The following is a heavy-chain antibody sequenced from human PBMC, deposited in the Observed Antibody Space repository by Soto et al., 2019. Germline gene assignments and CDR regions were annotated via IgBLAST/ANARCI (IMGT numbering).Heavy chain of an antibody. D-gene: IGHD3-10*01. CDR1: GYSFTSNW. CDR2: IDPSDSYT. J-gene: IGHJ6*02. CDR3: ARGEVPTYGMDV. Sequence: PRESLKISCRASGYSFTSNWISGVRQMPGKGLEWMGRIDPSDSYTNYSPSFQGHVTISADKSISTAYLQWSSLKASDTAMYYCARGEVPTYGMDVWGQGTTVTVSS. V-gene: IGHV5-10-1*01.